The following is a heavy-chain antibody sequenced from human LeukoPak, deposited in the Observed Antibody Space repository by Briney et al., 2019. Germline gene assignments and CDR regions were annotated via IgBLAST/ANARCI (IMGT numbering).Heavy chain of an antibody. CDR2: ISGSGGST. V-gene: IGHV3-23*01. J-gene: IGHJ4*02. CDR3: AKDGITMIVVVPYFDY. Sequence: GGSLRLSCAASGFTVSSNYMSWVRQAPGKGLEGVSAISGSGGSTYYADSVKGRFTISRDNSKNTLYLQMNSLRAEDTAVYYCAKDGITMIVVVPYFDYWGQGTLVTVSS. CDR1: GFTVSSNY. D-gene: IGHD3-22*01.